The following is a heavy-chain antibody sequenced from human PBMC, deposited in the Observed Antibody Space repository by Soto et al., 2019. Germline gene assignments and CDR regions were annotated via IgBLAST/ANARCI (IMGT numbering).Heavy chain of an antibody. J-gene: IGHJ4*02. CDR2: IIPILGIA. CDR1: GGTFSSYT. Sequence: QVQLVQSGAEVKKPGSSVKVSCKASGGTFSSYTISWVRQAPGQGLEWMGRIIPILGIANYAQKFQGRVTITADKSTSTAYMELSSLRSEDTAVYYCARGREYSGYDFRKDYFDYWGQGTLVTVSS. CDR3: ARGREYSGYDFRKDYFDY. V-gene: IGHV1-69*02. D-gene: IGHD5-12*01.